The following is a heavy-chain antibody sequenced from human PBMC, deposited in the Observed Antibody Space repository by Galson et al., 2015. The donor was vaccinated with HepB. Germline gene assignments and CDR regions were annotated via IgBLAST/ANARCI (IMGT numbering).Heavy chain of an antibody. CDR2: IWYDGSNK. D-gene: IGHD3-22*01. CDR1: GFTFSSYG. CDR3: ARERSITMIVDPAPGIDY. J-gene: IGHJ4*02. Sequence: SLRLSCAASGFTFSSYGMHWVRQAPGKGLEWVAVIWYDGSNKYYADSVKGRFTISRDNSKNTLYLQMNSLRAEDTAVYYCARERSITMIVDPAPGIDYWGQGTLVTVSS. V-gene: IGHV3-33*01.